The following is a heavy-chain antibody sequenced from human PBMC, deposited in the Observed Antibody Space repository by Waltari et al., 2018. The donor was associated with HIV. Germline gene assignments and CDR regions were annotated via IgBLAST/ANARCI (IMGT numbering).Heavy chain of an antibody. CDR3: ARDKAPYSSSSAVDY. CDR1: GFNFGSSC. V-gene: IGHV3-33*01. CDR2: INYDGSNK. D-gene: IGHD6-6*01. Sequence: VQLMESGGGVVQPGKSLRLSCATSGFNFGSSCLHWVRQAPGKGLEWVAVINYDGSNKFYAESVKGRFLISRDNSKNTLFLQMNSLRDEDTGLYYCARDKAPYSSSSAVDYWGQGTLVTVS. J-gene: IGHJ4*02.